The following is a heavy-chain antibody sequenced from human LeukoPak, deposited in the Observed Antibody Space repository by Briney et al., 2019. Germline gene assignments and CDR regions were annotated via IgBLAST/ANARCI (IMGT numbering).Heavy chain of an antibody. CDR3: ARGGSYLSAFDI. CDR2: IKEDGSEK. J-gene: IGHJ3*02. D-gene: IGHD1-26*01. V-gene: IGHV3-7*04. Sequence: GGSLRLSCAASGFTFSSYWMSWVRQAPGKGLEWVANIKEDGSEKYYVDSVKGRFTISRDNAKNSLYLHLNTLRAEDTAVYYCARGGSYLSAFDIWGQGTMVTVSS. CDR1: GFTFSSYW.